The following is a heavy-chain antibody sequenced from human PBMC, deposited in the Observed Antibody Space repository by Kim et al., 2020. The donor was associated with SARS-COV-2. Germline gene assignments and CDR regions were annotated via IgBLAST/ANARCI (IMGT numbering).Heavy chain of an antibody. V-gene: IGHV3-11*01. Sequence: TTYYADSVKGRFTLSKENTKQSLYLQMTGLRADDTAVYYCAGDPGSPDSWGQGTLVTVSS. CDR2: TT. D-gene: IGHD3-10*01. CDR3: AGDPGSPDS. J-gene: IGHJ4*02.